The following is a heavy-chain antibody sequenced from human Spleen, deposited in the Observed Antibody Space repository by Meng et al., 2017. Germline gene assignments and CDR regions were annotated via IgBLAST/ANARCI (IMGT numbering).Heavy chain of an antibody. J-gene: IGHJ4*02. D-gene: IGHD5-12*01. CDR1: EFTFSNYA. V-gene: IGHV3-33*08. CDR3: ARDGGDIVATIWNY. CDR2: IWYDGSNE. Sequence: GESLKISCAASEFTFSNYAMNWVRQAPGKGLEWVAVIWYDGSNEYYADSVKGRFTISRDNSKNSLYLQMNSLRAEDTAVYYCARDGGDIVATIWNYWGQGTLVTVSS.